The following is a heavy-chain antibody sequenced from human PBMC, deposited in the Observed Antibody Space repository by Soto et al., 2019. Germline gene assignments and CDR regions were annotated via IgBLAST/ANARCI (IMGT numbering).Heavy chain of an antibody. CDR1: GFMFGSYW. J-gene: IGHJ4*02. D-gene: IGHD4-17*01. CDR3: ARVRATDYEIDY. CDR2: IKRDGSEK. V-gene: IGHV3-7*03. Sequence: PGGSLRLSCTASGFMFGSYWMTWFRHVPGEGLQWVANIKRDGSEKYYVDFVKGRFTISRDNADNSVFLDMNNLRVDDTATYYCARVRATDYEIDYWGQGALVTVSS.